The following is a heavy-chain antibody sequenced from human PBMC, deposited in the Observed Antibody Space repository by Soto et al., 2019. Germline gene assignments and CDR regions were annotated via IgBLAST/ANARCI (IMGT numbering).Heavy chain of an antibody. Sequence: QVQLVQSGAEVKKPGASVKVSCKASGYTFTSYDINWVRQATGQWLEWMGWMNPNTGNTVYAQKFKGRVAMTRNTSISTADMQLRSLRSEDTAVYYCARDKVVGATGNWGQGTLVTVSS. CDR2: MNPNTGNT. J-gene: IGHJ4*02. CDR1: GYTFTSYD. CDR3: ARDKVVGATGN. V-gene: IGHV1-8*01. D-gene: IGHD6-19*01.